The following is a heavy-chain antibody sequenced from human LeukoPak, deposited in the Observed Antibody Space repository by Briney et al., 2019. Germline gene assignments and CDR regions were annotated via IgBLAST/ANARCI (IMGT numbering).Heavy chain of an antibody. V-gene: IGHV3-48*03. CDR2: ISSSGGPI. Sequence: GGSLRLSCVASGITFSSYEMNWVRQAPGKGPEWISCISSSGGPIYYADSVKGRFTISRDNAKNSLYLQMNSLRAEDTAVYYCARGFRDTAMFLDYWGQGTLVTVSS. CDR3: ARGFRDTAMFLDY. CDR1: GITFSSYE. D-gene: IGHD5-18*01. J-gene: IGHJ4*02.